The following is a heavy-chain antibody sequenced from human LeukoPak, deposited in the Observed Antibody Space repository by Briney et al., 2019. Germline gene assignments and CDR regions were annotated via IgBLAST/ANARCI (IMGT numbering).Heavy chain of an antibody. CDR3: AKDRSGSYSDY. Sequence: PGGSLRLSCAASGFTFSSCGMHWVRQAPGKGLEWVAVISYDGSNKYYADSVKGRFTISRDNSKNTLYLQMNSLRAEDTAVYYCAKDRSGSYSDYWGQGTLVTVSS. D-gene: IGHD1-26*01. V-gene: IGHV3-30*18. J-gene: IGHJ4*02. CDR1: GFTFSSCG. CDR2: ISYDGSNK.